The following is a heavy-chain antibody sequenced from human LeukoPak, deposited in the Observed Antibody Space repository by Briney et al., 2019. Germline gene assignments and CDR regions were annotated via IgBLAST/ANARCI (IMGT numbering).Heavy chain of an antibody. V-gene: IGHV4-30-4*01. D-gene: IGHD2-2*01. Sequence: PSETLSLTCTVSGGSTSSGDYYWSWIRQPPGKGLEWIGYIYYSGSTYFNPSLKSRVTISVDTSKNQFSLKLSSVTAADTAVSYCAREALSEYGSDYWGQGTLVTVSS. CDR3: AREALSEYGSDY. J-gene: IGHJ4*02. CDR2: IYYSGST. CDR1: GGSTSSGDYY.